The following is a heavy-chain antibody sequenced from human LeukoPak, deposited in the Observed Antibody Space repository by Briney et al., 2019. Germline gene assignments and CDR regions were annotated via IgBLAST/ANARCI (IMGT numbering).Heavy chain of an antibody. J-gene: IGHJ6*02. CDR1: GFTFSSYA. Sequence: GGSLRLSCAASGFTFSSYAMSWARQAPGKGLEWVSAISGSGGSTYYADSVKGRFTISRDNSKNTLYLQMNSLRAEDTAVYYCAKDVEMATIDYYYYGMDVWGQGTTVTVSS. CDR3: AKDVEMATIDYYYYGMDV. CDR2: ISGSGGST. D-gene: IGHD5-24*01. V-gene: IGHV3-23*01.